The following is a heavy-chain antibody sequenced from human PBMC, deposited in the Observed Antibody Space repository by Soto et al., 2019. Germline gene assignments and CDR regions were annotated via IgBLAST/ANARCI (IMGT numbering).Heavy chain of an antibody. CDR2: IYYSGST. CDR1: GGSISSYY. J-gene: IGHJ4*02. Sequence: XETLSLTCTVSGGSISSYYWSWIRQPPGKGLEWIGYIYYSGSTNYNPSLKSRVTISVDTSKNQFSLKLSSVTAADTAVYYCARARRITIFGVVPPYFDYWGQGTLVTVSS. CDR3: ARARRITIFGVVPPYFDY. V-gene: IGHV4-59*01. D-gene: IGHD3-3*01.